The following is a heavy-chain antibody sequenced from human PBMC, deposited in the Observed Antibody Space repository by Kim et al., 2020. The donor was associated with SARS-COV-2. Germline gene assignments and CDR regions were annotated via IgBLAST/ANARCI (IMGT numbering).Heavy chain of an antibody. J-gene: IGHJ4*02. V-gene: IGHV1-8*01. Sequence: ASVKVSCKASGYTFTSYDINWVRQATGQGLEWMGWMNPNSGNTGYAQKFQGRVTMTRNTSISTAYMELSSLRSEDTAVYYCARGHWIAAAGSFDYWGQGTLVTVSS. CDR2: MNPNSGNT. D-gene: IGHD6-13*01. CDR3: ARGHWIAAAGSFDY. CDR1: GYTFTSYD.